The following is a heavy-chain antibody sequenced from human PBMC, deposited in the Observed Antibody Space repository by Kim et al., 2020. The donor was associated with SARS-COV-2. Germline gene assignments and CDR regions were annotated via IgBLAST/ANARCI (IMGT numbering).Heavy chain of an antibody. D-gene: IGHD6-19*01. CDR2: IGGNSAIT. CDR3: AKRFSSGWRCMDV. Sequence: GGSLRLSCAASGFTFSSSAMSWVRQAPGKGLEWVSVIGGNSAITYSADSVKGRFTISRDNSKNTLYLQMNSLRAEDTAVYYCAKRFSSGWRCMDVWGQGTTVTVSS. J-gene: IGHJ6*02. V-gene: IGHV3-23*01. CDR1: GFTFSSSA.